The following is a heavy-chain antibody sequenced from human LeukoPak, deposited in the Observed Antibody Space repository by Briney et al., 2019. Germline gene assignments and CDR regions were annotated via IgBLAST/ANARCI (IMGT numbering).Heavy chain of an antibody. CDR1: GGSFSGYY. CDR3: ARVYCSSTSCYTRRDAFDI. CDR2: INHSGST. J-gene: IGHJ3*02. Sequence: SETLSLTCAVYGGSFSGYYWSWIRQPPGKGLEWIGEINHSGSTNYNPSLKSRVTISVDTSKNQFSLKLSSVTAADTAVYYCARVYCSSTSCYTRRDAFDIWGQGTMVTVSS. V-gene: IGHV4-34*01. D-gene: IGHD2-2*02.